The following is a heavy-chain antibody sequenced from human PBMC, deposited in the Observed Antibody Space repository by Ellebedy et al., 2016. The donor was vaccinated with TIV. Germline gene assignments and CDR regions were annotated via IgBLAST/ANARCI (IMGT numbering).Heavy chain of an antibody. J-gene: IGHJ4*02. CDR3: ARSQWLANSFDY. V-gene: IGHV6-1*01. Sequence: SQTLSLTCAISGDSVSSNSAAWHWISQSPSRGLEWLGRTYYRSQWYNDSAVSVKSRITINPNTSKNQFSLQLNSVTPEDTAVYYCARSQWLANSFDYWGQGTLVTVSS. CDR2: TYYRSQWYN. CDR1: GDSVSSNSAA. D-gene: IGHD6-19*01.